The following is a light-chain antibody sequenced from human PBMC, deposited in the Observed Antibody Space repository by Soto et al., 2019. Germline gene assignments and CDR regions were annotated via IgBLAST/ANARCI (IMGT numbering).Light chain of an antibody. CDR3: QQRSNWIT. V-gene: IGKV3-11*01. CDR1: QSVSSRY. Sequence: EIVFTQSPGTLSLSPGERATLSCRASQSVSSRYLAWYQQKPGQAPRLLIYDASNRATGIPARFSGSGSGTDFTLTISSLEPEDFAVYYCQQRSNWITFGQGTRLEIK. J-gene: IGKJ5*01. CDR2: DAS.